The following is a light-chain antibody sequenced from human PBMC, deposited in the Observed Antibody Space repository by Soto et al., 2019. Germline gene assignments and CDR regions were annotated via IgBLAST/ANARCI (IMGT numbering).Light chain of an antibody. CDR3: KQYNTYSN. CDR1: QNINTY. V-gene: IGKV1-5*01. CDR2: DAA. J-gene: IGKJ5*01. Sequence: DIQMTHSPYSLSAAVLYIVTIACRSSQNINTYLNWYQQKPGKAPKLLIFDAASLQNGVPSRFSGGGSGKEFTLTISSLQPDDFATYYCKQYNTYSNFGQGTRLEIK.